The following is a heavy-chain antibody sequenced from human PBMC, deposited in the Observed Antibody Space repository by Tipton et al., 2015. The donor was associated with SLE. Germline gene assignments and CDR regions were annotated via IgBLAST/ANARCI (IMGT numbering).Heavy chain of an antibody. V-gene: IGHV3-21*01. CDR1: GFTFSSYN. J-gene: IGHJ4*02. Sequence: SLRLSCAASGFTFSSYNMNWVRQAPGKGLEWVSSISSSSSYIYFTDSVKGRFTISRDNAKNSLYLQMNSLRAEDTAVYYCAREPPITGTPFDYWGQGTLVTVSS. CDR3: AREPPITGTPFDY. D-gene: IGHD1-20*01. CDR2: ISSSSSYI.